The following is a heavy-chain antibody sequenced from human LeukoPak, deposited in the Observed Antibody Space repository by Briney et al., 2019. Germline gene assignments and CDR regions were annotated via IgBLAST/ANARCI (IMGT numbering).Heavy chain of an antibody. CDR1: GFSLSTSGVG. Sequence: SGPTLVNPTQTLTLTCTFSGFSLSTSGVGVGWIRQPPGKALEWLALIYWYDDKRYSPSLKSRLTITKDTSKNQVVLTMTNMDPVDTATYYCAHSSLWFGELLWNYFDYWGQGTLVTVSS. CDR3: AHSSLWFGELLWNYFDY. D-gene: IGHD3-10*01. CDR2: IYWYDDK. V-gene: IGHV2-5*01. J-gene: IGHJ4*02.